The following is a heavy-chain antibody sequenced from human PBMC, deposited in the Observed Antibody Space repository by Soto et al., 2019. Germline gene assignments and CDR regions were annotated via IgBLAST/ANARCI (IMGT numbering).Heavy chain of an antibody. D-gene: IGHD3-3*01. CDR3: ARGGGWSGYRRIMYYGMDV. J-gene: IGHJ6*02. V-gene: IGHV3-48*02. Sequence: GGSLRLSCAASGFTFSSYSMNWVRQAPGKGLEWVSYISSSSSTIYYADSVKGRFTISRDNAKNSLYLQMNSLRDEDTAVYYCARGGGWSGYRRIMYYGMDVWGQGTTVTVSS. CDR1: GFTFSSYS. CDR2: ISSSSSTI.